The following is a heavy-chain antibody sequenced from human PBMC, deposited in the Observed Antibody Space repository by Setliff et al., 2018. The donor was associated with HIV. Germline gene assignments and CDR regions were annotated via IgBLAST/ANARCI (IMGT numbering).Heavy chain of an antibody. CDR3: AREQWLVTRGYFDS. CDR2: INHSGST. CDR1: SGSFSGYY. Sequence: SETLSLTCAVYSGSFSGYYWSWIRQPPGKGLEWIGEINHSGSTNYNPSLKSRVTISIDTSKNQFSVKLNFVTAADTAVYYCAREQWLVTRGYFDSWGQGIMVTVSA. V-gene: IGHV4-34*01. D-gene: IGHD6-19*01. J-gene: IGHJ4*02.